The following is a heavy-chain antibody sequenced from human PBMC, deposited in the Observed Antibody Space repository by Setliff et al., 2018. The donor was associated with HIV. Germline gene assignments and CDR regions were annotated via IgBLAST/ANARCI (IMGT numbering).Heavy chain of an antibody. CDR3: AKDFLAGGSGSSLGFDY. J-gene: IGHJ4*02. V-gene: IGHV3-23*01. CDR1: GYTVSNYA. CDR2: ISGSVGST. D-gene: IGHD3-10*01. Sequence: GSLRLSCAAAGYTVSNYAMSWVRQAPGKGLEWGSGISGSVGSTYYADSVKGRFTISRDNSNNTLYLQMNSLTAEDTAVYSCAKDFLAGGSGSSLGFDYWGPGSLVTVSS.